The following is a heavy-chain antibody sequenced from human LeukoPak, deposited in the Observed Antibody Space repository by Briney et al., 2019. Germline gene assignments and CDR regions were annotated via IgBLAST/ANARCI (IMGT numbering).Heavy chain of an antibody. V-gene: IGHV5-51*01. J-gene: IGHJ3*02. CDR1: GYSFTSYW. Sequence: NSGESLKISCKGSGYSFTSYWIGWVCQMPGKGLEWMGIIYPGDSDTRYSPSFQGQVTISADKSISTAYLQWSSLKASDTAMYYCARQTSVYCSSTSCYISAFDIWGQGTMVTVSS. CDR3: ARQTSVYCSSTSCYISAFDI. CDR2: IYPGDSDT. D-gene: IGHD2-2*02.